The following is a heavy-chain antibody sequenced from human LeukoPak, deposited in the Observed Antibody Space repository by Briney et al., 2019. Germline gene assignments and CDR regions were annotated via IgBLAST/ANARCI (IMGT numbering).Heavy chain of an antibody. V-gene: IGHV4-59*12. CDR1: GGSIGHFP. CDR2: VYYSGRT. J-gene: IGHJ5*02. D-gene: IGHD6-19*01. CDR3: ARDDMAVADAGFRWFDP. Sequence: SETLSLTCTVSGGSIGHFPRSWIRQPPGKGLEWIGSVYYSGRTNYNPSLKSRVTISVNTSKNQFSLKVNYVTAADTAVYYGARDDMAVADAGFRWFDPWGQGILVTVSS.